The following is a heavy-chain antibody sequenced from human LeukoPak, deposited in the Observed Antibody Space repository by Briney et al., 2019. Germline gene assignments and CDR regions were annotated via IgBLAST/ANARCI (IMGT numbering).Heavy chain of an antibody. V-gene: IGHV3-53*01. D-gene: IGHD2-2*01. Sequence: GGSLRLSCEASGFTFSAYAMTWVRQAPGKGLEWVSVIYSGGSTYYADSVKGRFTISRDNSKNTLYLQMNSLRAEDTAVYYCARELSDYWGQGTLVTVSS. CDR1: GFTFSAYA. CDR2: IYSGGST. J-gene: IGHJ4*02. CDR3: ARELSDY.